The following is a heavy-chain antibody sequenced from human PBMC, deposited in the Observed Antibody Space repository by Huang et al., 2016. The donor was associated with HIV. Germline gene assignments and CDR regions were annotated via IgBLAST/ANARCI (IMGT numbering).Heavy chain of an antibody. J-gene: IGHJ4*02. CDR3: ARDNAYRGFFDF. CDR1: GDPMTGFY. D-gene: IGHD4-4*01. CDR2: VHSHGNT. Sequence: QVYLHESGPGRLKPSDTLSLTCTVSGDPMTGFYWSWIRQSVAKGLEWVGHVHSHGNTDFSPTLRRRIAMAIHPTKNQFSLALNSMTAADAGVYYCARDNAYRGFFDFWGQGVLVTVPS. V-gene: IGHV4-4*07.